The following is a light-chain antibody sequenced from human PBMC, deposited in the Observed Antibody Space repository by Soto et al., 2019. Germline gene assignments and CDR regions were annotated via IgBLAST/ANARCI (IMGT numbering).Light chain of an antibody. CDR2: GAS. CDR3: QQYYDWPPWT. Sequence: EILMTQSPATLSMSPGERATLSCRASQSVHSNLAWYQQKPGQAPRLLFYGASTRATGLPARFSGSGSGTEFTLTISSLSSEDFEVYYCQQYYDWPPWTFGQGTKVEVK. CDR1: QSVHSN. J-gene: IGKJ1*01. V-gene: IGKV3-15*01.